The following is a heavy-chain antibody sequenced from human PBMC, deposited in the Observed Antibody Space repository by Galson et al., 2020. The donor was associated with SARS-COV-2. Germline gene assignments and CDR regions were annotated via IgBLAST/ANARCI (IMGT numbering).Heavy chain of an antibody. V-gene: IGHV4-39*07. CDR3: ARLSYYYDTSGYYKAFDK. CDR1: GGSIRSNSYH. J-gene: IGHJ3*02. CDR2: IYYSGTT. Sequence: ASETLSLTCTVSGGSIRSNSYHWGWIRQPPGKGLEWIGTIYYSGTTDYNPSLKSRVTIPVDTSKNQFSLKLSSVTAADTAVYYCARLSYYYDTSGYYKAFDKWGQGTMVTVSS. D-gene: IGHD3-22*01.